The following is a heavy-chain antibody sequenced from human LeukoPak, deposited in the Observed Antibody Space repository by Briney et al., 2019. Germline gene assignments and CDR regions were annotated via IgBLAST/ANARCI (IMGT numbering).Heavy chain of an antibody. CDR3: ARGGTAVARGEY. CDR1: GFTFSSYS. Sequence: GGSLRLSCAASGFTFSSYSMNWVRQAPGKELEWVSYISNSGSTTYYADSVKGRFTISRDNAKNSLYLQMNSLRVEDTAVYYRARGGTAVARGEYWGQGTLVTVSS. CDR2: ISNSGSTT. V-gene: IGHV3-48*01. D-gene: IGHD6-19*01. J-gene: IGHJ4*02.